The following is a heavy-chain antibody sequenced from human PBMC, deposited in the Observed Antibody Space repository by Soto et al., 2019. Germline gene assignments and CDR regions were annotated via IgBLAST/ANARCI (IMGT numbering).Heavy chain of an antibody. D-gene: IGHD6-13*01. J-gene: IGHJ5*02. CDR3: ARERAAAGTDGGWLDP. CDR1: GGSFSGYY. CDR2: INHSGST. Sequence: PSETLSLTCAVYGGSFSGYYWSWIRQPPGKGLEWIGEINHSGSTNYNPSLKSRVTISVDTSKNQFSLKLSSVTAADTAVYYCARERAAAGTDGGWLDPWGQGPLVTVYS. V-gene: IGHV4-34*01.